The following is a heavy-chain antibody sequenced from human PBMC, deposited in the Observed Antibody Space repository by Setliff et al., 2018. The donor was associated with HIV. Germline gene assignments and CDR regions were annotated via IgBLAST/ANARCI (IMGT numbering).Heavy chain of an antibody. CDR3: ARAPRLTMIRGVFDY. V-gene: IGHV1-18*01. CDR1: GYTFTSYG. CDR2: ISANNGNT. D-gene: IGHD3-10*01. J-gene: IGHJ4*02. Sequence: GASVKVSCKASGYTFTSYGINWVRQAPGQGLQWMGWISANNGNTNYAQNLQGRVTMTTGESRSIVYMEVSSLRSEDTAVYNCARAPRLTMIRGVFDYWGQGTLVTVSS.